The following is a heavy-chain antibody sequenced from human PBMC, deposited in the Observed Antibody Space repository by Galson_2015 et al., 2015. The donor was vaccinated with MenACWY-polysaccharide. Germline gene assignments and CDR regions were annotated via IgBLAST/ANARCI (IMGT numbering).Heavy chain of an antibody. D-gene: IGHD4-23*01. CDR2: INPDGSGK. J-gene: IGHJ4*01. CDR3: ARDVYGGHFDY. Sequence: SLRLSCAASGFTFSRYWMTWVRQAPGKRPEWVANINPDGSGKYYVDSTKGRFTISRDNVKNTLHLQVDSLRGEDTAVYYCARDVYGGHFDY. CDR1: GFTFSRYW. V-gene: IGHV3-7*01.